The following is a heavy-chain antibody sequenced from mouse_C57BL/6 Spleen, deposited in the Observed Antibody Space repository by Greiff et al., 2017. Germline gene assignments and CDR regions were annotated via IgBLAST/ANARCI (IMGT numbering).Heavy chain of an antibody. CDR2: INPGSGGT. V-gene: IGHV1-54*01. J-gene: IGHJ4*01. CDR1: GYAFTNYL. CDR3: ARKIGTYYAMDY. Sequence: VQLQQSGAELVRPGTSVKVSCKASGYAFTNYLIEWVKQRPGQGLEWIGVINPGSGGTNYNEKFKGKATLTADKSSSTAYMQLSSLTSEDSAVYFCARKIGTYYAMDYWGQGTSVTVSS. D-gene: IGHD1-1*02.